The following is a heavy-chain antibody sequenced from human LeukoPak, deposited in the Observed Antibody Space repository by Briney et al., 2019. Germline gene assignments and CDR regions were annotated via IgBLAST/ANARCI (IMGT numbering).Heavy chain of an antibody. Sequence: PGGSLRLSCAASGFTSSSYWMHWVRQAPGKGLVWVSRINSDGSSTSYADSVKGRFTISRDNAKNTLYLQMNSLRAEDTAVYYCARGGSSGYPDYWGQGTLVTVSS. CDR3: ARGGSSGYPDY. J-gene: IGHJ4*02. V-gene: IGHV3-74*01. D-gene: IGHD3-22*01. CDR1: GFTSSSYW. CDR2: INSDGSST.